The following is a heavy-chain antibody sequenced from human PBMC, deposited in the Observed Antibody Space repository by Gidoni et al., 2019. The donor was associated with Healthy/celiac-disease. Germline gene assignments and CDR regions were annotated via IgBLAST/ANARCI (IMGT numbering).Heavy chain of an antibody. D-gene: IGHD1-1*01. V-gene: IGHV4-39*01. CDR1: GGSISSSSYY. CDR2: IYYSGST. CDR3: ARPKGTHYYYMDV. J-gene: IGHJ6*03. Sequence: QLQLQESGPGLVKPSETLSLTCTVSGGSISSSSYYWGWIRQPPGKGLEWIGSIYYSGSTYYNPSLKSRVTISVDTSKNQFSLKLSSVTAADTAVYYCARPKGTHYYYMDVWGKGTTVTVSS.